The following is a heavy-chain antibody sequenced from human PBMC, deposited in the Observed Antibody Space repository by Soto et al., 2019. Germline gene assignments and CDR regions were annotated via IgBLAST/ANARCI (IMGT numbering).Heavy chain of an antibody. CDR3: AKVMAAAGYDS. Sequence: QVKLVQSGAEVKKPGSSVKVSCKASGGTFGNSAISWVRQDPGQGLEWMGGIIPVFGTVNYAQQFEGRVTLAADESTSTVFMKMSRLTSEDTAVYYCAKVMAAAGYDSWGQGTLVTVSS. D-gene: IGHD3-16*01. V-gene: IGHV1-69*01. J-gene: IGHJ4*02. CDR1: GGTFGNSA. CDR2: IIPVFGTV.